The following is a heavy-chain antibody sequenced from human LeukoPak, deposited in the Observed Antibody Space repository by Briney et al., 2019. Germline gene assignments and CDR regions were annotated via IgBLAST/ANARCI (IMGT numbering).Heavy chain of an antibody. Sequence: SETLSLTCAVYGGSFSGYYWSWIRQPPGKGLEWIGYIYYSGSTNYNPSLKSRVTISVDTSKNQFSLKLSSVTAADTAVYYCARHRAAAAANWFDPWGQGTLVTVSS. CDR3: ARHRAAAAANWFDP. CDR1: GGSFSGYY. V-gene: IGHV4-59*08. CDR2: IYYSGST. J-gene: IGHJ5*02. D-gene: IGHD6-13*01.